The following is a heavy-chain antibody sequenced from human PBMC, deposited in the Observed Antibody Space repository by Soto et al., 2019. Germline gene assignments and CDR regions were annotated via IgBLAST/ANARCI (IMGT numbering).Heavy chain of an antibody. CDR1: GFTFSSYW. CDR3: ARDVSVGGNGYYGLDV. CDR2: INSDGSST. D-gene: IGHD2-15*01. J-gene: IGHJ6*02. Sequence: EVQLVESGGGLVQPGGSLRLSCAASGFTFSSYWMHWVRQAPGKGLVWVSRINSDGSSTTYADSVKGRFTISRDNAKTTLFLQMNSLSAEDTAVYYCARDVSVGGNGYYGLDVWGQGTTVTVSS. V-gene: IGHV3-74*01.